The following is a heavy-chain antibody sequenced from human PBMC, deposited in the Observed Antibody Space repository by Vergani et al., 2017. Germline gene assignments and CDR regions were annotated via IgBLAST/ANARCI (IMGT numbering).Heavy chain of an antibody. CDR3: ARDQGVLLWFGESHDAFDI. J-gene: IGHJ3*02. V-gene: IGHV3-21*01. CDR1: GFTFSSYS. CDR2: ISSSSSYI. D-gene: IGHD3-10*01. Sequence: EVQLLQSGGGVIQPGGSVRLSCAASGFTFSSYSMNWVRQAPGKGLEWVSSISSSSSYIYYADSVKGRFTISRDNAKNSLYLQMNSLRAEDTAVYYCARDQGVLLWFGESHDAFDIWGQGTMVTVSS.